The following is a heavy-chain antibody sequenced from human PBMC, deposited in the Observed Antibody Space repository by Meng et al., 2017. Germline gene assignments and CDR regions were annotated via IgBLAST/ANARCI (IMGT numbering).Heavy chain of an antibody. Sequence: GGSLRLSCTASGFTFGDYAMSWVRQAAGTGLEWVGFVRGKPYGGTREYAASVQGRFSISRDNSKSIAYLQMNSLKTDDTAVYYCTRASQTTVRGVIVEYYFGMDVWGQGTTVTVSS. CDR2: VRGKPYGGTR. J-gene: IGHJ6*02. CDR3: TRASQTTVRGVIVEYYFGMDV. V-gene: IGHV3-49*04. CDR1: GFTFGDYA. D-gene: IGHD3-10*02.